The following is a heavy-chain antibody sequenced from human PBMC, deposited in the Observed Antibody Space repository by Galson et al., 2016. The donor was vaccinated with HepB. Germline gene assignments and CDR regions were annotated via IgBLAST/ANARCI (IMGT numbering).Heavy chain of an antibody. V-gene: IGHV3-30*18. J-gene: IGHJ6*02. CDR2: ISYEGSNK. CDR1: GFTFSSYG. D-gene: IGHD1-26*01. Sequence: SLRLSCAASGFTFSSYGMHWVRQAPGKGLEWVAIISYEGSNKYYADSVKGRFTISRDNSKNTLYLQMNSLRAEDTAVYYCAKEGADPKHHYYYGMDVWGQGTTVTVSS. CDR3: AKEGADPKHHYYYGMDV.